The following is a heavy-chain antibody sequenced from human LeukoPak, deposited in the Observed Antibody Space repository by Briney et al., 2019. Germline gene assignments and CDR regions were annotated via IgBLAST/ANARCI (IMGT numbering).Heavy chain of an antibody. Sequence: SGTLSLTCAVSGGSISSSNWWSWVRQPPGKGLAWIGEIYHSGSTNYNPSLKSRVTISVDKSKNQFSLKLSSVTAADTAVYYCARAPGGYCSSTSCRLDYWGQGTLVTVSS. D-gene: IGHD2-2*01. V-gene: IGHV4-4*02. CDR3: ARAPGGYCSSTSCRLDY. CDR1: GGSISSSNW. CDR2: IYHSGST. J-gene: IGHJ4*02.